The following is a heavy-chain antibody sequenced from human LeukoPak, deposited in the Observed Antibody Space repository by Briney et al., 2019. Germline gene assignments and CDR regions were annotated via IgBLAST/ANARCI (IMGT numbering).Heavy chain of an antibody. Sequence: PSETLSLTCTVSGGSISSGSYYWSWIRQPAGKGLEWIGRTYTSGSTNYNPSLKSRVTISVDTSKNQFSLKLSSVTAADTAVYYCARVGSWYSYYFDYWGQGTLVTVSS. CDR1: GGSISSGSYY. J-gene: IGHJ4*02. V-gene: IGHV4-61*02. CDR3: ARVGSWYSYYFDY. D-gene: IGHD6-13*01. CDR2: TYTSGST.